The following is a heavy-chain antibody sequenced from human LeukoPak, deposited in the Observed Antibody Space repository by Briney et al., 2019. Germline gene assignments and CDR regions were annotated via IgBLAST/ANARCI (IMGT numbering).Heavy chain of an antibody. D-gene: IGHD4-17*01. J-gene: IGHJ5*02. CDR2: VFYTGST. V-gene: IGHV4-59*01. CDR1: GGSFSGYY. CDR3: ARARGGYGDYGNWFDP. Sequence: SETLSLTCAVYGGSFSGYYWSWIRQPPGKGLEWIGFVFYTGSTNYNPSLKSRVTFSLDTSNSQFSLKLTSVTPADTAVYYCARARGGYGDYGNWFDPWGPGTLVVVSS.